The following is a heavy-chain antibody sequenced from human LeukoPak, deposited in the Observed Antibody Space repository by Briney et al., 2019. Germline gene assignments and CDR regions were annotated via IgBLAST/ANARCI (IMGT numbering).Heavy chain of an antibody. CDR2: ISSSSSTI. Sequence: GGSLRLSCAASGFTFSDYYMSWIRQAPGKGLEWVSYISSSSSTIYYADSVKGRFTISRDNAKNSLYLQMNSLRAEDTAVYYCARSYGSGSYYIPIGDNWFDPWGQGTLVTVSS. CDR1: GFTFSDYY. D-gene: IGHD3-10*01. V-gene: IGHV3-11*04. J-gene: IGHJ5*02. CDR3: ARSYGSGSYYIPIGDNWFDP.